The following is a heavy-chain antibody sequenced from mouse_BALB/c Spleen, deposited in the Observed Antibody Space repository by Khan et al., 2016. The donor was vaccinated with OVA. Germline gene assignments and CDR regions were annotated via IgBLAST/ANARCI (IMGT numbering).Heavy chain of an antibody. D-gene: IGHD2-13*01. CDR2: ISDGGSYT. Sequence: EVELVESGGGLVKPGGSLKLSCAASGFTFSDYYMYWVRQTPEKRLEWLATISDGGSYTYYPDSVKGRFTIYRDDAKNNLYLQMNSLRSEDTAMYYCARGYYGDPFAYWGQGTLVTISA. CDR1: GFTFSDYY. V-gene: IGHV5-4*02. J-gene: IGHJ3*01. CDR3: ARGYYGDPFAY.